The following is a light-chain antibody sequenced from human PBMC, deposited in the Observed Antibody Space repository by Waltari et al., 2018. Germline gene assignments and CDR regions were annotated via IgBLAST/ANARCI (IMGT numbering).Light chain of an antibody. CDR2: DAS. CDR3: QKYGTLPAT. V-gene: IGKV3-20*01. CDR1: QSVSRT. Sequence: EIVLTQSPGPLSLSPGERATLSCRASQSVSRTLAWYHQKPGQAPRLLIYDASSRATGIPDRFSGSGSGTDFSLTISRLEPEDFAVYYCQKYGTLPATFGQGTKVEIK. J-gene: IGKJ1*01.